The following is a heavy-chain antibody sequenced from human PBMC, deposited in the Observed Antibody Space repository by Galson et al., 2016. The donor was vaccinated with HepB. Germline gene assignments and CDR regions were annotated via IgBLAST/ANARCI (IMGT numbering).Heavy chain of an antibody. CDR3: ARGGQQVVLAFDY. J-gene: IGHJ4*02. D-gene: IGHD6-13*01. CDR2: VYHSGST. Sequence: ETLSLTCAVSGDSISSNNWWSWVRQPPGKGLEWIGEVYHSGSTNYNPSLKSRVTISVDESKNQFSLKLSSVTAADTAVYYCARGGQQVVLAFDYWGQGTLVTVSS. V-gene: IGHV4-4*02. CDR1: GDSISSNNW.